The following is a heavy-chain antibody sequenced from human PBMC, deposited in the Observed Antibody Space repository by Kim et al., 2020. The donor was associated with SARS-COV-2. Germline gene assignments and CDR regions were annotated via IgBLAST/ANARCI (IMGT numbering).Heavy chain of an antibody. CDR1: GFTFSSYS. D-gene: IGHD3-3*01. Sequence: GGSLRLSCAASGFTFSSYSMNWVRQAPGKGLEWVSYISSSSSTIYYAGSVKGRFTISRDNAKNSLYLQMNSLRDEDTAVYYCARDLDYDFWSGYYSVFDYWGQGTLVTVSS. J-gene: IGHJ4*02. V-gene: IGHV3-48*02. CDR3: ARDLDYDFWSGYYSVFDY. CDR2: ISSSSSTI.